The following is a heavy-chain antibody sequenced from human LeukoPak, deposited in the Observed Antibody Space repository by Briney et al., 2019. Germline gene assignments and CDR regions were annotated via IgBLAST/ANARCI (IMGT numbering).Heavy chain of an antibody. J-gene: IGHJ4*02. CDR2: ITWNSGSI. CDR3: TRSTGWYNYFDY. V-gene: IGHV3-9*03. CDR1: GFTFDNYA. Sequence: GGSLRLSCITSGFTFDNYAMHWVRQAPGKGLEWVSGITWNSGSIAYADSVKGRFTISRDNAKNSLYLQMNSLTTDDVAFYSCTRSTGWYNYFDYWGQGALVTVSS. D-gene: IGHD6-19*01.